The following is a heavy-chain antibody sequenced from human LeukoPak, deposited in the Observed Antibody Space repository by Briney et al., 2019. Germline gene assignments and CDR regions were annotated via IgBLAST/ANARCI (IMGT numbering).Heavy chain of an antibody. J-gene: IGHJ6*03. CDR2: IIPIFGTA. Sequence: SVKVSCKASGGTFSSYAISWVRQAPGRGLEWMGGIIPIFGTANYAQKFQGRVTITADESTSTAYMELSSLRSEDTAVYYCAREKGEIQYYYYMDVWGKGTTVTVSS. V-gene: IGHV1-69*13. D-gene: IGHD1-1*01. CDR1: GGTFSSYA. CDR3: AREKGEIQYYYYMDV.